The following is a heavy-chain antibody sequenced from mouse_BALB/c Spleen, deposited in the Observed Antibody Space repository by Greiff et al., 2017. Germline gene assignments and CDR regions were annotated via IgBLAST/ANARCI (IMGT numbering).Heavy chain of an antibody. CDR3: ARTGIGWYFDV. Sequence: EVKLVESGPGLVKPSQSLSLTCTVTGYSITSDYAWNWIRQFPGNKLEWMGYISYSGSTSYNPSLKSRISITRDTSKNQFFLQLNSVTTEDTATYYCARTGIGWYFDVWGAGTTVTVSS. CDR2: ISYSGST. V-gene: IGHV3-2*02. J-gene: IGHJ1*01. CDR1: GYSITSDYA. D-gene: IGHD4-1*01.